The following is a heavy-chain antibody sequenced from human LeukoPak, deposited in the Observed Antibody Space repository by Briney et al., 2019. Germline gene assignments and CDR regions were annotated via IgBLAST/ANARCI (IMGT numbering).Heavy chain of an antibody. CDR2: INPNSGGT. J-gene: IGHJ5*02. CDR3: ARSYSSSSNWFDP. CDR1: GYTFTGYY. D-gene: IGHD6-13*01. Sequence: ASVKVSCKASGYTFTGYYMHWVRQAPGQGLEWMGWINPNSGGTNYAQNFQGRVTMPRDTSISTVYMELSSLGSGDTAVYYCARSYSSSSNWFDPWGQGTLVTVSS. V-gene: IGHV1-2*02.